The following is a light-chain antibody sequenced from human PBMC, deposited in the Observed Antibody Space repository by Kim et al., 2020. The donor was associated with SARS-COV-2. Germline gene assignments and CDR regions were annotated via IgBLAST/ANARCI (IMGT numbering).Light chain of an antibody. Sequence: QSVLTQPPSVSAAPGQKVTISCSGSSSNIGNNYVSWYQQLPGTAPKLLIYDNNKRPSGIPDRFSGSKSSTSATLGITGLQTGDEADYYCGTWDSSLSVGVFGGGTQLTVL. CDR1: SSNIGNNY. CDR2: DNN. CDR3: GTWDSSLSVGV. J-gene: IGLJ3*02. V-gene: IGLV1-51*01.